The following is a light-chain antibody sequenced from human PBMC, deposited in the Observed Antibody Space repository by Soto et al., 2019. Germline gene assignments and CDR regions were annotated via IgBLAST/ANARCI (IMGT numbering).Light chain of an antibody. CDR1: QTISTY. J-gene: IGKJ4*01. CDR2: DAS. Sequence: DIQMTQSPSSLSASVGDSGTITCRSSQTISTYLHWFQQKPGKAPNXLIYDASTLQSGVPSRFSGSGSGTDCTLTISSLQPEDVGTYYCQQTYSNFVSFGGGTKVDIK. CDR3: QQTYSNFVS. V-gene: IGKV1-39*01.